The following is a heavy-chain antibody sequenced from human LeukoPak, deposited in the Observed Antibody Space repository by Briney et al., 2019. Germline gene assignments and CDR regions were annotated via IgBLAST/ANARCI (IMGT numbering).Heavy chain of an antibody. Sequence: PGGSLRLSCAASGFTFSSYEMNWVRQAPGKGLEWVSYISSSGSTIYYADSVKGRFTISRDNAKNTLYLQMNSLRAEDTAVYYCTRGYCSGGSCHIPFDYWGQGTLVAVSS. V-gene: IGHV3-48*03. D-gene: IGHD2-15*01. CDR3: TRGYCSGGSCHIPFDY. J-gene: IGHJ4*02. CDR2: ISSSGSTI. CDR1: GFTFSSYE.